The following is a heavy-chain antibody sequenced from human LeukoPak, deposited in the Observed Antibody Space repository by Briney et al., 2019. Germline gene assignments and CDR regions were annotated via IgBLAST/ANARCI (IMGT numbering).Heavy chain of an antibody. CDR3: ATGHCITMIVVVIPEYYFDY. CDR2: ISESGSAI. CDR1: GFTFSSYE. Sequence: PGGSLRLSCAASGFTFSSYEMNWVRLAPVKGLEWVSYISESGSAIYYADSVKGRFTISRDNAKNSLYLQMNSLRAEDTAVFYCATGHCITMIVVVIPEYYFDYWGQGTLVTVSS. V-gene: IGHV3-48*03. J-gene: IGHJ4*02. D-gene: IGHD3-22*01.